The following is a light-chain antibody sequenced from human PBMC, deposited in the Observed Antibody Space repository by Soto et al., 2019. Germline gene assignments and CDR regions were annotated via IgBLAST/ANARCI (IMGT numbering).Light chain of an antibody. CDR3: AAWDDSLNGLV. CDR2: SNN. V-gene: IGLV1-44*01. Sequence: QSALTQPPSASGTPGQRATLSCSGSSSNIGSNTVNWYQQLPGTAPKLLIYSNNQRPSGVPDRFSGSKSGTSASLAISGLQSEDEADYYCAAWDDSLNGLVFGGGTKVTVL. CDR1: SSNIGSNT. J-gene: IGLJ3*02.